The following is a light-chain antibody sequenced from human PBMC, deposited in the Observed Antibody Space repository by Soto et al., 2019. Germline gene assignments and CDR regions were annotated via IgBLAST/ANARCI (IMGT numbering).Light chain of an antibody. Sequence: QSALTQPPSASGSRGQSVTISCTGTSVDINYVSWFQQHPGKAPKLIICEVTNRPSGVSDRFSGSKSGNTASLTVSGLQAEDEADYYCSSYAGRDTWVFGGGTKLTVL. CDR2: EVT. V-gene: IGLV2-8*01. J-gene: IGLJ3*02. CDR3: SSYAGRDTWV. CDR1: SVDINY.